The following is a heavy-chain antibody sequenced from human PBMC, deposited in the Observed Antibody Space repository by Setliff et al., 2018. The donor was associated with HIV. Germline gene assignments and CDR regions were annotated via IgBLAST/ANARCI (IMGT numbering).Heavy chain of an antibody. CDR3: VRKPGFCSGGGCRGYFDY. CDR2: ISHSGSS. V-gene: IGHV4-34*01. Sequence: PSETLSLTCAVYGESFSPYYWNWIRQSPGKGLEWIGEISHSGSSNYSPSPESRLTISVDTSKNQVSLKLNSVAAADSAVYYCVRKPGFCSGGGCRGYFDYWGQGTLVTVSS. CDR1: GESFSPYY. J-gene: IGHJ4*02. D-gene: IGHD2-15*01.